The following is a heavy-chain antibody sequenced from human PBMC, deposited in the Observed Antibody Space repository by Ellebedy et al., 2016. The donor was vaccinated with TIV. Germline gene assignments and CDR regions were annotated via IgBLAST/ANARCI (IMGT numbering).Heavy chain of an antibody. D-gene: IGHD3-3*01. CDR3: ARHVEMEWLLSPVYGMDV. CDR2: IFYSGST. J-gene: IGHJ6*02. Sequence: SETLSLTCTVSGGSINSSSYYWGWIRQTPGKGLEWIGSIFYSGSTYYNPSLKSRVTISVDTSNNQFSLKLSSVTAADTAVYYCARHVEMEWLLSPVYGMDVWGQGTTVTVSS. CDR1: GGSINSSSYY. V-gene: IGHV4-39*01.